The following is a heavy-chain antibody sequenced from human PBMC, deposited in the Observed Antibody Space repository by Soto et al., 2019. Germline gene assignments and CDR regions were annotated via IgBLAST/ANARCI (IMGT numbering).Heavy chain of an antibody. Sequence: ASVKVSCTVSGYTLTELSMHWVRQAPGKGLEWMGGFDPEDGETIYAQKFQGRVTMTEDTSTDTAYMELSSLRSEDTAVYYCATGPPRVNSRGLGTAMVTYYWGQGTLVTVSS. CDR1: GYTLTELS. V-gene: IGHV1-24*01. CDR3: ATGPPRVNSRGLGTAMVTYY. D-gene: IGHD5-18*01. J-gene: IGHJ4*02. CDR2: FDPEDGET.